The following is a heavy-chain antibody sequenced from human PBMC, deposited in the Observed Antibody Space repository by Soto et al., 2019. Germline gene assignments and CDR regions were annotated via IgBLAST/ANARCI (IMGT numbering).Heavy chain of an antibody. CDR3: ARMKRMATVTTFYGMDV. Sequence: ASVKVSCQTSGYTLTSYAMNWVRRAPGQKFEWMGWINAGNGNTKYSQKFQGRVTITRDTSASTAYMELSSLRSEDTAVYYCARMKRMATVTTFYGMDVWGQGTTVTVSS. D-gene: IGHD4-17*01. V-gene: IGHV1-3*01. CDR2: INAGNGNT. CDR1: GYTLTSYA. J-gene: IGHJ6*02.